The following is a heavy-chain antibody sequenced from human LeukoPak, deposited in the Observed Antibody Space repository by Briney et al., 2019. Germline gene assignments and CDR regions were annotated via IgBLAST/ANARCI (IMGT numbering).Heavy chain of an antibody. J-gene: IGHJ4*02. V-gene: IGHV3-23*01. CDR2: ASGSGGST. CDR3: ARETAATYFDY. D-gene: IGHD6-25*01. Sequence: GGSLRLSCAASGFTFTSYAMSWVRQAPGKGLEWASAASGSGGSTFYADSVKGRFTISRDNAKNSLYLQMNSLRAEDTAVYYCARETAATYFDYWGQGTLVTVSS. CDR1: GFTFTSYA.